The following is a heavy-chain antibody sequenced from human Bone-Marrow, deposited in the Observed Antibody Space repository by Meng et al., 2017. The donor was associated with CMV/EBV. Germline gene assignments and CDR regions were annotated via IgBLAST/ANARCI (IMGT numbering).Heavy chain of an antibody. CDR3: AKDRTPPTRIVGARGGGVDY. Sequence: GESLKIPCAASGVTFSSYGMHWVRQAPGKGLEWVACIRYDGSNKYYADSVKGRFNISRDNSKNPMYLQMNSLRAEDTAVYYCAKDRTPPTRIVGARGGGVDYWGQGTLVTVSS. CDR2: IRYDGSNK. CDR1: GVTFSSYG. V-gene: IGHV3-30*02. J-gene: IGHJ4*02. D-gene: IGHD1-26*01.